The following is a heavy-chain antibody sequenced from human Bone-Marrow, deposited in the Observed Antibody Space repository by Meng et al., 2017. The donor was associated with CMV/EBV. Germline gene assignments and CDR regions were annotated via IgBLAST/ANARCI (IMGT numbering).Heavy chain of an antibody. Sequence: GGSLRLSCAASGFTFSSYSMNWVRQAPGKGLEWVSSISSSSSYIYYADSVEGRFTISRDNAKNSLYLQMNSLRAEDTALYYCAKEGRGYSYFDYWGQGTLVTVSS. CDR2: ISSSSSYI. CDR3: AKEGRGYSYFDY. CDR1: GFTFSSYS. V-gene: IGHV3-21*04. J-gene: IGHJ4*02. D-gene: IGHD5-18*01.